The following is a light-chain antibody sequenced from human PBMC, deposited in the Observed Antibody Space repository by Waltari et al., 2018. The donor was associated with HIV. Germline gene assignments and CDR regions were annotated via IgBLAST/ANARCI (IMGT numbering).Light chain of an antibody. V-gene: IGLV3-25*03. Sequence: SFELTQPPSVSVSPGQTARITCSGLPDRMGSWYQLKSGQAPSMIIFRDGQRPSWIPTRFSGSRSGTRLTLTITGVQDDDEAEYVCQSTFGTGTIIFGAGT. CDR2: RDG. CDR1: PDRM. CDR3: QSTFGTGTII. J-gene: IGLJ2*01.